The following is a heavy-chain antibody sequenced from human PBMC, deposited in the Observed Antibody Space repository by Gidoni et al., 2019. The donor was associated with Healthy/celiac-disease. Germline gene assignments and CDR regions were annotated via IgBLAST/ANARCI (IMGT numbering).Heavy chain of an antibody. V-gene: IGHV2-26*01. Sequence: QVTLKESGPVLVKPTETLTLTCTVSGFSLSNARMGVSWIRQPPGKALEWLAHIFSNDEKSYSTSLKSRLTISKDTSKSQVVLTMTNMDPVDTATYYCARIHDYGDYQYYFDYWGQGTLVTVSS. J-gene: IGHJ4*02. CDR1: GFSLSNARMG. D-gene: IGHD4-17*01. CDR3: ARIHDYGDYQYYFDY. CDR2: IFSNDEK.